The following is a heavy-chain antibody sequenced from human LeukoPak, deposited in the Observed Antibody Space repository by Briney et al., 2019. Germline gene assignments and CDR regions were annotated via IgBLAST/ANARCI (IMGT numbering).Heavy chain of an antibody. V-gene: IGHV4-30-2*01. CDR1: GGSISSGGYS. Sequence: PSGTLSLTCAVSGGSISSGGYSWSWIRQPPGKGLEWIGYIYHSGSTYYNPSLKSRVTISVDRSKNQFSLKLSSVTAADTAVYYCARALRRYCSGGSCTAYYFDYWGQGTLVTVSS. CDR2: IYHSGST. J-gene: IGHJ4*02. CDR3: ARALRRYCSGGSCTAYYFDY. D-gene: IGHD2-15*01.